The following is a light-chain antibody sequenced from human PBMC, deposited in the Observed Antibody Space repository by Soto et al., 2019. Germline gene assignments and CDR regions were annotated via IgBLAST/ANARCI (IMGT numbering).Light chain of an antibody. CDR2: GAS. V-gene: IGKV3-20*01. CDR3: QHYSSSLSST. Sequence: EIVLTQSPGTLSLSPGERATLSCRASQSVRSTYLAWYQQKPGQAPRLLIHGASSRATGIPDRFSGSGSGTDFTLTISRLEPEDFAVYYCQHYSSSLSSTFGQGTRLDIK. J-gene: IGKJ5*01. CDR1: QSVRSTY.